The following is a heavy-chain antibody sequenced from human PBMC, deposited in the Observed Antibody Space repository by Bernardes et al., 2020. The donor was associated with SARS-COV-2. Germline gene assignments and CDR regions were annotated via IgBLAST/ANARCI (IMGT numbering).Heavy chain of an antibody. CDR3: AREKVIVVVSGLDY. Sequence: ASVKVSCKASGYTFTGYYMHWVRQAPGQGLEWMGWINPNSGGTNYAQKFQGRVTMTRDTSISTAYMELSRLRSDDTAVYYCAREKVIVVVSGLDYWGQGTLVTVSS. CDR2: INPNSGGT. CDR1: GYTFTGYY. V-gene: IGHV1-2*02. J-gene: IGHJ4*02. D-gene: IGHD3-22*01.